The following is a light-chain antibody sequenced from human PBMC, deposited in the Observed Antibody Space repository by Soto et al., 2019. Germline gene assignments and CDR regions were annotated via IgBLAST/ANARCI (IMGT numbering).Light chain of an antibody. Sequence: EIVLTQSPATLSLSPGERATLSCGASQSVSSSYLAWYQQKPGLAPRLLIYDASSRATGIPDRFSGSGSGTDFTLTISRLEPEDYGVYYCQHYGSSAITFGQGTRLEIK. CDR3: QHYGSSAIT. V-gene: IGKV3D-20*01. CDR1: QSVSSSY. CDR2: DAS. J-gene: IGKJ5*01.